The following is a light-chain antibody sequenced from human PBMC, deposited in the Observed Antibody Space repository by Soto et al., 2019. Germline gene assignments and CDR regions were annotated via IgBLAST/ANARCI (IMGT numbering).Light chain of an antibody. CDR3: CSYAGSRTLVV. J-gene: IGLJ1*01. CDR1: SNDVGAYDL. V-gene: IGLV2-23*01. Sequence: QSVLTQPASVSGSPGQSITISCTGTSNDVGAYDLVSWYQHHPGKAPKLIIYEDSKRPSGVPNRFSATKSGNTASLTISGLQAGDEAYYYCCSYAGSRTLVVFGTGTKVTVL. CDR2: EDS.